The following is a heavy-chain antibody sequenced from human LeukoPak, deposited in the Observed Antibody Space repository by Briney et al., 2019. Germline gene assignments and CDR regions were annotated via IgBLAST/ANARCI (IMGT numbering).Heavy chain of an antibody. Sequence: GGSLRLSCAASGFTFSSYWMSWVRQAPGKGLEWVANIKQDGSEKYYVDSVKGRFTISRDDAKNSLYLQMNSLRAEDTAVYYCSTGTTHFDYWGQGTLVTVSS. V-gene: IGHV3-7*01. CDR1: GFTFSSYW. D-gene: IGHD1-7*01. J-gene: IGHJ4*02. CDR2: IKQDGSEK. CDR3: STGTTHFDY.